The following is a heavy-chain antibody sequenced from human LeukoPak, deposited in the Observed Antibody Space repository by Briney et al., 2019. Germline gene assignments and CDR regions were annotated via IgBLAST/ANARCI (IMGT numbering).Heavy chain of an antibody. J-gene: IGHJ4*02. Sequence: AGGSLRLSCAASGFTFSIYSMNWVRQAPGKGLEWVSYISSSSSTIYYADSVKGRFTISRDNAKNSLYLQMNSLRDEDTAVYYCARDFTLVDFWSDPTYYFDYWGQGTLVTVSS. CDR2: ISSSSSTI. CDR1: GFTFSIYS. V-gene: IGHV3-48*02. CDR3: ARDFTLVDFWSDPTYYFDY. D-gene: IGHD3-3*01.